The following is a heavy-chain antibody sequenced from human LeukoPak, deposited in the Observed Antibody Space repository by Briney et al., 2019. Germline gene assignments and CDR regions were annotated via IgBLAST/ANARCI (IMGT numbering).Heavy chain of an antibody. CDR2: ISAYNGNT. D-gene: IGHD6-13*01. J-gene: IGHJ6*03. CDR1: GYTFTSYG. V-gene: IGHV1-18*01. Sequence: ASVKVSCKASGYTFTSYGISWVRQAPGQGLEWMGWISAYNGNTNYAQKLQGRVTMTTDTSTSTAYMELSRLRSDDTAVYYCARDRGSIAAAGYYYYYYYMDVWGKGTTVTVSS. CDR3: ARDRGSIAAAGYYYYYYYMDV.